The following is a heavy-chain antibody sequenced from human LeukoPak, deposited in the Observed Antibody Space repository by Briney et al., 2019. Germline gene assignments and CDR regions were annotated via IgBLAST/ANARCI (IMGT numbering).Heavy chain of an antibody. CDR1: GFTVSSDY. CDR2: IYSGGST. V-gene: IGHV3-53*01. Sequence: PGGSLRLSRAASGFTVSSDYMTWVRQAPGKGLEWVSVIYSGGSTYYADSVKGRFTISRNNSKNTLYLQMNSLRAEDTGVYYCARDPPDYWGQGILVTVSS. J-gene: IGHJ4*02. CDR3: ARDPPDY.